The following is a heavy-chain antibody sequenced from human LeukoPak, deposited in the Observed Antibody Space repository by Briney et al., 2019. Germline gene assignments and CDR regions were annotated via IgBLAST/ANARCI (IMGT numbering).Heavy chain of an antibody. V-gene: IGHV4-61*02. D-gene: IGHD5/OR15-5a*01. CDR2: IYTSGST. CDR3: ARAYFSTVKLD. J-gene: IGHJ4*02. Sequence: SQTLSLTCTVSGGSISSGSYYWSWIRQPAGKGLEWIGRIYTSGSTNYNPSLKSRVTISVDTSKNQFSLKLSSVTAADTAVYYCARAYFSTVKLDWGQGTLVTVSS. CDR1: GGSISSGSYY.